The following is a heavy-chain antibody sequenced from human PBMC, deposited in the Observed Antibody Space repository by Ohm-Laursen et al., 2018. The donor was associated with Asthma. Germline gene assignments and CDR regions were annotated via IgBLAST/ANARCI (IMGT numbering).Heavy chain of an antibody. CDR3: ARTPVAGTDWFDP. CDR2: TYYSGST. D-gene: IGHD6-19*01. J-gene: IGHJ5*02. Sequence: SETLSLTCTVSGGSISSSSYYWNWIRQSPEKGLEWIGSTYYSGSTYYNPSLKSRVTISVDTSKNQFSLKVKSVTAADTAVYYCARTPVAGTDWFDPWGQGTLVTVSS. CDR1: GGSISSSSYY. V-gene: IGHV4-39*01.